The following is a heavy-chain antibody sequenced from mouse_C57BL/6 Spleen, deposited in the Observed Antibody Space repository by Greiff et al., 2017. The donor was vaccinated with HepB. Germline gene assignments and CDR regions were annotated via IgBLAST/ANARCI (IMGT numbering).Heavy chain of an antibody. D-gene: IGHD1-1*01. CDR1: GYTFTSYW. CDR2: IDPNSGGT. J-gene: IGHJ4*01. CDR3: ARNYGSKDYAMDY. Sequence: VQLQQSGAELVKPGASVKLSCKASGYTFTSYWMHWVKQRPGRGLEWIGRIDPNSGGTKYNEKFKSKATLTVDKPSSTTYMQLSSMTSEDSAVYYCARNYGSKDYAMDYWGQGTSVTVSS. V-gene: IGHV1-72*01.